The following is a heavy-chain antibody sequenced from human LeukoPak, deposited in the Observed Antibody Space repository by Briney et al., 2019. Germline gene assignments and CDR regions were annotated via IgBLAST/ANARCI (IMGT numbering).Heavy chain of an antibody. J-gene: IGHJ6*02. Sequence: ASVKVSCKASGYTFTSYAMHWVRQAPGQRLEWMGWINAGNGNTKYSQKFQGRVTITRDTSASTAYMELSSLRSEDTAVYYCAGTTMVRGGFYYYGMDVWGQGTTVTVSS. CDR2: INAGNGNT. V-gene: IGHV1-3*01. CDR1: GYTFTSYA. CDR3: AGTTMVRGGFYYYGMDV. D-gene: IGHD3-10*01.